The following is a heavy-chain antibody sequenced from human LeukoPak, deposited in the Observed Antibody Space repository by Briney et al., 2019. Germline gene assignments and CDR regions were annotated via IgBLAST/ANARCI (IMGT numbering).Heavy chain of an antibody. V-gene: IGHV3-30*18. CDR3: AKNGANSSSWYFDL. CDR2: ISYGGTNE. J-gene: IGHJ2*01. D-gene: IGHD6-13*01. CDR1: GFTFTSYG. Sequence: PGGSLRLSCAASGFTFTSYGMHWVRQAPGKGLEWVAVISYGGTNEYYADSVKGRFTISRDNSKNTLYLQMNSLRAEDTAVYYCAKNGANSSSWYFDLWGRGTLVTVSS.